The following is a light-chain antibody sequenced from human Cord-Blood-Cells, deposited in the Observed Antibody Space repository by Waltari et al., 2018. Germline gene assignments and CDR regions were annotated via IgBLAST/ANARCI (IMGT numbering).Light chain of an antibody. CDR1: SSDVGGYNS. CDR2: DVS. Sequence: QSALTQPAPVSGSPGQSTTISCTGTSSDVGGYNSVSWYQQHPGKAPKLMMYDVSNRPSGVSNRFSGSKSGNTASLTISGLQAEDEADYYCSSYTSSSTVVFGGGTKLTVL. CDR3: SSYTSSSTVV. J-gene: IGLJ2*01. V-gene: IGLV2-14*01.